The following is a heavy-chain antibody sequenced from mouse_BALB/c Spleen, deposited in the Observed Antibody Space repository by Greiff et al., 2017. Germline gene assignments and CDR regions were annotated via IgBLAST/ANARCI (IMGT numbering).Heavy chain of an antibody. Sequence: EVMLVESGGGLVQPGGSLRLSCATSGFTFSDFYMEWVRQPPGKRLEWIAASRNKANDYTTEYSASVKGRLIVSRDTSQSILYLQMNALRAEDTAVYYCARDEDYGEGFAYWGQGTLVTVSA. D-gene: IGHD2-4*01. CDR2: SRNKANDYTT. CDR1: GFTFSDFY. J-gene: IGHJ3*01. CDR3: ARDEDYGEGFAY. V-gene: IGHV7-1*02.